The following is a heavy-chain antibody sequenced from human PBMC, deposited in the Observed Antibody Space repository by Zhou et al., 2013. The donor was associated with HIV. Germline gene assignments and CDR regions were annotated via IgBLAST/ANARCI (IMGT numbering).Heavy chain of an antibody. CDR1: GVNFGSFG. D-gene: IGHD5-12*01. J-gene: IGHJ6*02. V-gene: IGHV1-69*05. CDR3: ATVQFSGYEFHYFYGLGV. CDR2: VIPIFGFV. Sequence: QVPVVQSGAEVKKPGSSVRITCKASGVNFGSFGITWVRQAPGQGLEWMAGVIPIFGFVNHARRFQGRVAITSDESTRTAYMDLSNLRSDDTAVYYCATVQFSGYEFHYFYGLGVWGQGTTVTVSS.